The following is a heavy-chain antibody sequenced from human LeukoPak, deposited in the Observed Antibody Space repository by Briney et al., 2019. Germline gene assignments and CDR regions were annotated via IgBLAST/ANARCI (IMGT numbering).Heavy chain of an antibody. CDR2: IGPAGDA. CDR3: ARIGYGDEFDY. V-gene: IGHV3-13*04. J-gene: IGHJ4*02. Sequence: PGGSLRLSCAASGFTFSSYDMHWVRRATGKGLEWVSAIGPAGDAYYPGSVKGRFTISRENAKSSLYLQMNTLRAGDTAVYYCARIGYGDEFDYWGQGALVTVSS. CDR1: GFTFSSYD. D-gene: IGHD4-17*01.